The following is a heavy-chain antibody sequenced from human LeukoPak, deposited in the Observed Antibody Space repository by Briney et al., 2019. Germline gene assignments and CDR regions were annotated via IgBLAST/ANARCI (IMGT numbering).Heavy chain of an antibody. CDR3: ARGVTIFGVVILAPYNWFDP. D-gene: IGHD3-3*01. CDR1: GGSISSYY. J-gene: IGHJ5*02. Sequence: SETLSLTCTVSGGSISSYYWSWIRQPPGKGLEWIGYIYYSGSTNYNPSLKSRVTISVDTSKHQFSLKLSSVTAADTAVYYCARGVTIFGVVILAPYNWFDPWGQGTLVTVSS. CDR2: IYYSGST. V-gene: IGHV4-59*12.